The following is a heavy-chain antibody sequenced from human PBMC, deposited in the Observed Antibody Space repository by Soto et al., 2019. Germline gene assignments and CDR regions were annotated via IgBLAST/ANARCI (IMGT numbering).Heavy chain of an antibody. V-gene: IGHV4-59*01. Sequence: QVQLQESGPGLVKPSETLSLTCTVSGASISSYYWSWIRQPPGKGLDWIGFIYKSGSTNYNPSLNSGVTISVDTSEIHLSLKLSSVTAADTAVYYCARASGTYFNVGGYYFCRYMDVWGKGTTVTVSS. CDR3: ARASGTYFNVGGYYFCRYMDV. D-gene: IGHD3-10*01. J-gene: IGHJ6*03. CDR1: GASISSYY. CDR2: IYKSGST.